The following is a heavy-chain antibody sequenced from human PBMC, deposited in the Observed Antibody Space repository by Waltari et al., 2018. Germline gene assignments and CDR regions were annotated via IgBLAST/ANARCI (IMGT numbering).Heavy chain of an antibody. Sequence: QVQLVESGGGVVQPGGSLRLSCAASGFTFSNYGMHWVRQAPGKGVEWGAFIRNDGSNENYVDSVKGRFTISRDNSKNTLYLHINGLRAEDTAVYYCAKDKLKRSSSWGVDYWGQGTQVTVSS. CDR1: GFTFSNYG. D-gene: IGHD6-6*01. J-gene: IGHJ4*02. CDR3: AKDKLKRSSSWGVDY. CDR2: IRNDGSNE. V-gene: IGHV3-30*02.